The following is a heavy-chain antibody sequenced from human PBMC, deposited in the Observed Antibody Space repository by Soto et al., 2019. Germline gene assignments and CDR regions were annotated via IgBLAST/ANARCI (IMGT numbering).Heavy chain of an antibody. J-gene: IGHJ6*02. V-gene: IGHV3-48*01. Sequence: GGSLRLSCAASGFTFSSYSMNWVRQAPGKGLEWVSYISSSSSTIYYPDSVKGRFTISRENARNSLYLQMNSLRAGDTAVYYCARGGPNWDYYFYGMDVWGQGTTVTVSS. D-gene: IGHD3-16*01. CDR1: GFTFSSYS. CDR3: ARGGPNWDYYFYGMDV. CDR2: ISSSSSTI.